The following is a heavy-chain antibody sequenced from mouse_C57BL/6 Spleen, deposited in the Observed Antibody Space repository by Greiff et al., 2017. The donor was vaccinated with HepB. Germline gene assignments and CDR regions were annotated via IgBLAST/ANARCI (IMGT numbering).Heavy chain of an antibody. CDR2: TNPTNGRT. CDR3: ARIKKIVATYFDY. J-gene: IGHJ2*01. V-gene: IGHV1S81*02. CDR1: GYTFTSYW. Sequence: QLKQSGAELVKAGASVKMSCKASGYTFTSYWMHWVKQRLGQGLEWFAETNPTNGRTYYNEKFKSEATLTVDKSSSTAYMLLSGPTFEDSAVYYCARIKKIVATYFDYWGQGTTLTVSS. D-gene: IGHD1-1*01.